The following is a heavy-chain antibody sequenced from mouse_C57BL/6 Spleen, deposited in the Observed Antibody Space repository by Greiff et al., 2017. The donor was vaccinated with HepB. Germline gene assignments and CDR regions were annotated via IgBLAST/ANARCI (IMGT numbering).Heavy chain of an antibody. D-gene: IGHD2-4*01. CDR2: IYPGDGDT. J-gene: IGHJ3*01. V-gene: IGHV1-82*01. CDR3: ARWGDYDWFAY. CDR1: GYAFSSSW. Sequence: QVHVKQSGPELVKPGASVKISCKASGYAFSSSWMNWVKQRPGKGLEWIGRIYPGDGDTNYNGKFKGKATLTADKSSSTAYMQLSSLTSEDSAVYFCARWGDYDWFAYWGQGTLVTVSA.